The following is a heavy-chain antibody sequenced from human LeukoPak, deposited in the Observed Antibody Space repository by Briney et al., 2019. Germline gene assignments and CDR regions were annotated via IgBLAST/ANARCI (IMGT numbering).Heavy chain of an antibody. D-gene: IGHD2-2*01. CDR2: ISSRENTI. J-gene: IGHJ1*01. Sequence: GGSLRPSCAASGFTFSDYYMSWIRQAPGKGLEWVSYISSRENTIYYADSVKGRFTISRDSAKNTLYLQMNSLRAEDTAVYYCAKDYCSSTSCYPGVFQHWGQGTLVTVSS. V-gene: IGHV3-11*01. CDR3: AKDYCSSTSCYPGVFQH. CDR1: GFTFSDYY.